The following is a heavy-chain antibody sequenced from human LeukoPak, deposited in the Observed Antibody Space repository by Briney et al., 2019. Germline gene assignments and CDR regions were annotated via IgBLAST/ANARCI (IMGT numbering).Heavy chain of an antibody. CDR1: GGSISNYY. Sequence: PSETLSLTCTVSGGSISNYYWSWIRQPPGKGLEWIGYIYYSGSTSYNPSLKSRVTISVDTSKNQFSLKLSSVTAADTAVYYCARSYYYDSSYAFHIWGQGTMVTVSS. V-gene: IGHV4-59*08. J-gene: IGHJ3*02. CDR3: ARSYYYDSSYAFHI. D-gene: IGHD3-22*01. CDR2: IYYSGST.